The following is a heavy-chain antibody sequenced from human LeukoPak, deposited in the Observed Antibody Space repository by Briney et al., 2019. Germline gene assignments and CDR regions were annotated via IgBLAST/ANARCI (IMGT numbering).Heavy chain of an antibody. CDR1: GGTFSSYT. Sequence: ASVKVSCKASGGTFSSYTISWVRQAPGQGLEWMGRIIPILGIANYAQEFQGRVTITADKSTSTAYMELSSPRSEDTAVYYCARARVNAEIDYWGQGTLVTVSS. CDR2: IIPILGIA. V-gene: IGHV1-69*02. D-gene: IGHD4-23*01. CDR3: ARARVNAEIDY. J-gene: IGHJ4*02.